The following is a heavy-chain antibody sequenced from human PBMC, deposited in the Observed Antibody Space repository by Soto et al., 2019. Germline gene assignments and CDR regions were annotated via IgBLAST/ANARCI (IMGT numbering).Heavy chain of an antibody. CDR2: VFHSGSV. V-gene: IGHV4-30-4*08. CDR3: AREDGGSDRDYYALDV. J-gene: IGHJ6*02. CDR1: GGSISGDYYH. Sequence: VQLQQSGPGLVKPSQTLSLTCTVSGGSISGDYYHWTWIRQSPGKGLEWIGYVFHSGSVLYNPSLQSRLTITVDTSKNQFSLRLSSVTAADTAAYFCAREDGGSDRDYYALDVWGQGTTVTVSS. D-gene: IGHD2-21*02.